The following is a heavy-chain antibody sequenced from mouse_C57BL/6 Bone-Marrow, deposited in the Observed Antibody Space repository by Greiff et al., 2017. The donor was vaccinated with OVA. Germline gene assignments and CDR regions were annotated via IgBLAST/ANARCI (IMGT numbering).Heavy chain of an antibody. V-gene: IGHV1-19*01. Sequence: EVHLVESGPVLVKPGASVKMSCKASGYTFTDYYMNWVKQSHGKSLEWIGVINPYNGGTSYNQKFKGKATLTVDKSSSTAYMELNSLTAEDSAVYYCARRGSGPFFDYWGQGTTLTVSS. CDR3: ARRGSGPFFDY. D-gene: IGHD3-2*02. CDR2: INPYNGGT. CDR1: GYTFTDYY. J-gene: IGHJ2*01.